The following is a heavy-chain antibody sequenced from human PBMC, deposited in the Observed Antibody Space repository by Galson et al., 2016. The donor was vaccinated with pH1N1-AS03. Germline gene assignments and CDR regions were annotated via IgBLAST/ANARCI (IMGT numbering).Heavy chain of an antibody. V-gene: IGHV6-1*01. D-gene: IGHD4-23*01. CDR1: GDSVSGSRGVA. CDR2: TFYWSKWSN. Sequence: CAISGDSVSGSRGVAWNWIRQSPSRGLEWQGRTFYWSKWSNDYAESVKSRITIDPDTSNNQFSPHLNSVTPEDTAIYFCARGKNSSFDYWGQGTPVTVSS. CDR3: ARGKNSSFDY. J-gene: IGHJ4*02.